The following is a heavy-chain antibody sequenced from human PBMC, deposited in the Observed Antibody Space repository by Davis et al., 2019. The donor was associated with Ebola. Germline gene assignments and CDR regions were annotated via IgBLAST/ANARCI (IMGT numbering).Heavy chain of an antibody. CDR2: INSDGSIT. J-gene: IGHJ6*02. CDR1: GFTFSSYW. CDR3: AKEDYSSSSRSDHSYFFGMDV. V-gene: IGHV3-74*01. Sequence: GESLKISCAASGFTFSSYWMHWVRQAPGKGLVWVSRINSDGSITSYADSVKGRFTISRDNAKNTLYLQMNSLRAEDTAVYYCAKEDYSSSSRSDHSYFFGMDVWGQGTTVSVSS. D-gene: IGHD6-6*01.